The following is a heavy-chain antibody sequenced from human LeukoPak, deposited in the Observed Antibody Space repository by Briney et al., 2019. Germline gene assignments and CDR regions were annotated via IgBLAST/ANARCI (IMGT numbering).Heavy chain of an antibody. CDR1: GYTFTGYY. J-gene: IGHJ4*02. CDR2: INPNSGGT. D-gene: IGHD6-6*01. CDR3: AREVHSSSCFDY. Sequence: AASVKVSCKASGYTFTGYYMHWVRQAPGQGLEWMGWINPNSGGTNYAQKFQGRVTMTRDTSISTAYMELSRLRSDDTAVYYCAREVHSSSCFDYWGQGTLVTVSS. V-gene: IGHV1-2*02.